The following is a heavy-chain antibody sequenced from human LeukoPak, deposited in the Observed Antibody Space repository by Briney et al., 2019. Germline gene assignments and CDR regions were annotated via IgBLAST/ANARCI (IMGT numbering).Heavy chain of an antibody. J-gene: IGHJ4*02. CDR2: ISPDSGGT. Sequence: GASVKVSCKASGYTFTGYYIHWVRQVPGQGPEWMGWISPDSGGTNYAQKFQGRVTVTGDSSITTAYMELRGLRSDDTAVYYCARDSIRGVRLLDYWGQGTLVTVSS. D-gene: IGHD3-3*01. CDR1: GYTFTGYY. V-gene: IGHV1-2*02. CDR3: ARDSIRGVRLLDY.